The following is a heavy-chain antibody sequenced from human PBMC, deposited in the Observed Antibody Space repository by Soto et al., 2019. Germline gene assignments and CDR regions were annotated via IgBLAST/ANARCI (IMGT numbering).Heavy chain of an antibody. CDR3: ARDIRFLEWPTTPATRFDP. J-gene: IGHJ5*02. CDR1: GYTFTSYG. V-gene: IGHV1-18*04. Sequence: ASVKVSCKASGYTFTSYGISWVRQAPGQGLEWMGWISAYNGNTNYAQKLQGRVTMTTDTSTSTAYMELRSLRSDNTAVYYCARDIRFLEWPTTPATRFDPWGQGTLVTAPQ. CDR2: ISAYNGNT. D-gene: IGHD3-3*01.